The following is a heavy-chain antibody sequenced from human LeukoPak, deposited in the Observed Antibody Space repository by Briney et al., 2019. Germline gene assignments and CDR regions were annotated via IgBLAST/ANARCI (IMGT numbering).Heavy chain of an antibody. D-gene: IGHD3-3*02. CDR1: GFTFSSYG. V-gene: IGHV3-23*01. CDR2: ISGSGGST. Sequence: GGSLRLSCAASGFTFSSYGMSWVRQAPGKGLEWVSAISGSGGSTYYADSVKGRFTISRDNSKNTLYLQMNSLRAEDTAAYYCARVGAFCFDYWGQGTLVTVSS. J-gene: IGHJ4*02. CDR3: ARVGAFCFDY.